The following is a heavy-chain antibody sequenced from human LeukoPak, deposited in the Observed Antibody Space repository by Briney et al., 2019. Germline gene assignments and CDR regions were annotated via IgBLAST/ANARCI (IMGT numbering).Heavy chain of an antibody. CDR2: IYTTGTT. CDR1: RGSISSYY. J-gene: IGHJ4*02. Sequence: SETLCLTCTASRGSISSYYWGWVRQPPGKGLEWIARIYTTGTTHYNPSLNSRVTMSVDTSTNQCSLNLKSMTAADTAVYYCGRQGYTASYYFLDYWSQGTLVTVS. D-gene: IGHD1-26*01. CDR3: GRQGYTASYYFLDY. V-gene: IGHV4-4*07.